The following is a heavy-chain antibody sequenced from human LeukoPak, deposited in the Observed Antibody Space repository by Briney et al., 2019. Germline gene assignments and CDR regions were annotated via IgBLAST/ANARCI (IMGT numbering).Heavy chain of an antibody. V-gene: IGHV4-38-2*02. J-gene: IGHJ4*02. D-gene: IGHD6-19*01. CDR2: IYHSGST. CDR1: GYSISSGYY. Sequence: SETLSLTCTVSGYSISSGYYWGWIRQPPGKGLEWIGSIYHSGSTYYNPSLKSRVTISVDTSKNQFSLKLSSVTAADTAVYYCARRSSSGWYPHFFDYWGQGTLVTVSS. CDR3: ARRSSSGWYPHFFDY.